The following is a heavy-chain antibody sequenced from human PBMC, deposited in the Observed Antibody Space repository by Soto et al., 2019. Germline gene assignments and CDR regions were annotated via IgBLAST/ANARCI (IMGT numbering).Heavy chain of an antibody. V-gene: IGHV3-74*01. CDR1: GFTFTSNW. J-gene: IGHJ4*02. CDR3: TRGGATGAGIYHFEN. D-gene: IGHD3-10*01. CDR2: INSDGTTT. Sequence: EVQLVESGGGLVQPGGSLRLSCAASGFTFTSNWMHWVRQAPGKGLVWVSRINSDGTTTTYPDSVKGRFTISRDNAKNTLYLQVNSLGDEDTAVYYCTRGGATGAGIYHFENWGQGTLVTVSS.